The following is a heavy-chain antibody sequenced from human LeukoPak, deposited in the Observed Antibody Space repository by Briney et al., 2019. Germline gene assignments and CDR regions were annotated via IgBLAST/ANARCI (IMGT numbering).Heavy chain of an antibody. CDR1: GGSIRNHF. CDR3: ARDRNYFDA. CDR2: IYYTTNP. D-gene: IGHD4-11*01. Sequence: PSETLSLTCSVAGGSIRNHFWSWIRLSPGKGLEWIGNIYYTTNPNYNPSLASRVTISIDTSKDQLSLKLNSVTAADTAVYCCARDRNYFDAWGQGTRVTVSS. V-gene: IGHV4-59*11. J-gene: IGHJ5*02.